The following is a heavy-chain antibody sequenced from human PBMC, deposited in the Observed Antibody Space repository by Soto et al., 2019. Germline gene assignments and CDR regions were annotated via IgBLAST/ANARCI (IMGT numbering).Heavy chain of an antibody. J-gene: IGHJ6*02. V-gene: IGHV3-7*04. CDR1: GFTFSRYW. Sequence: PGGSLRLSCAACGFTFSRYWMSWVRQAPGKGLEWVANIKQDGSEKYYVESVKGRFTISRDNAKNSLYLQMNSLRAEDTAVYYCARALTHYDILTGYGYYYGMDVWGQGTTVTVSS. CDR2: IKQDGSEK. CDR3: ARALTHYDILTGYGYYYGMDV. D-gene: IGHD3-9*01.